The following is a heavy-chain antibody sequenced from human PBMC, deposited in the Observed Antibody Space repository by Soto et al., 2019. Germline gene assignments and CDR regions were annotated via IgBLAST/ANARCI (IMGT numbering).Heavy chain of an antibody. CDR3: AKEDRRYCSSTSCPNYYYGMDV. CDR1: GFTFSDYY. V-gene: IGHV3-11*05. D-gene: IGHD2-2*01. CDR2: ISGTSDSI. Sequence: QVQLVESGGGLVRPGGSLRLSCAASGFTFSDYYMSWIRQVPGKGLEWVAYISGTSDSIPYADSVKGRFTISRDNAKNSLYLQMNSLRAEDTAVYYCAKEDRRYCSSTSCPNYYYGMDVWGQGTTVTVSS. J-gene: IGHJ6*02.